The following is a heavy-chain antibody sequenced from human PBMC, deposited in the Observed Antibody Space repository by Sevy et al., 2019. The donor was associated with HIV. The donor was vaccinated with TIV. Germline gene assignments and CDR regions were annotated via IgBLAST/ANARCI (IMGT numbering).Heavy chain of an antibody. CDR1: GGTFSSNT. V-gene: IGHV1-69*13. J-gene: IGHJ4*02. CDR2: IIPMFGTA. Sequence: ASVKVSCKASGGTFSSNTISWVRQAPGQGPEWMGGIIPMFGTAKYAQKFQGRVTITADVSTTTTYMEVSRLRNEDTALYYCARELERLLYYWGQGTLVTVSS. CDR3: ARELERLLYY. D-gene: IGHD1-1*01.